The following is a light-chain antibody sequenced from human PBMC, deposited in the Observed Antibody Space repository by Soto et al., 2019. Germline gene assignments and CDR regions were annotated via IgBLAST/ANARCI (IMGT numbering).Light chain of an antibody. CDR3: AAWADSLNGWV. J-gene: IGLJ3*02. Sequence: QPVLTQPPSASGTPGQRVTISCSGSSSNIGSNSVNWYQQLPGTAPKLLMYSNNQRPSGVPDRFSGSKSGTSASLAISGLQSEDEADYYCAAWADSLNGWVFGGGTKLTVL. V-gene: IGLV1-44*01. CDR2: SNN. CDR1: SSNIGSNS.